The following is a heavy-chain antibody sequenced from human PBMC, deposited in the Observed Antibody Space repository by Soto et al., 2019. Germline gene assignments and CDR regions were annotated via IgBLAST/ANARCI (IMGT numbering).Heavy chain of an antibody. CDR3: SRRAPEGFDP. CDR1: GGSIYSSPYY. V-gene: IGHV4-39*01. Sequence: TSETLSLTCTVSGGSIYSSPYYWGCIRQSPGRGLEWIASISYSGSTFYNPSLKSRVTIFVHTSKNEFSLKLSSVTAADTALYYCSRRAPEGFDPWGQGTLVTVSS. J-gene: IGHJ5*02. CDR2: ISYSGST.